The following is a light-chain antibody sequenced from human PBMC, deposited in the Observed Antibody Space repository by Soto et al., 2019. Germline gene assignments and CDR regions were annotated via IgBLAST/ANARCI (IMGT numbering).Light chain of an antibody. V-gene: IGKV3-20*01. J-gene: IGKJ2*01. CDR3: QQYGPSPPYT. CDR2: AAS. Sequence: EIVLTQSPGTLSLSPGERVTLSCRASQSISSTYLGWYQQKPGQAPRLLIYAASSRATGIPDRFSGSGSVTDFTLTISRLEPGDFAVYYCQQYGPSPPYTFGQGTKVEIK. CDR1: QSISSTY.